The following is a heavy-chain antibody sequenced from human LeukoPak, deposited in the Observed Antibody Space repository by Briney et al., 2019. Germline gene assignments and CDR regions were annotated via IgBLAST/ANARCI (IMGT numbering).Heavy chain of an antibody. CDR2: INPNSGGT. Sequence: KGSCKASVETGTGVDMGGGRNTPEQRLEWMGWINPNSGGTNYAQKFQGRVTMTRDTSISTAYMELSRLRSDDTAVYYCARGSIAGATFDYFDYWGQGTLVTVSS. CDR3: ARGSIAGATFDYFDY. CDR1: VETGTGVD. V-gene: IGHV1-2*02. J-gene: IGHJ4*02. D-gene: IGHD1-26*01.